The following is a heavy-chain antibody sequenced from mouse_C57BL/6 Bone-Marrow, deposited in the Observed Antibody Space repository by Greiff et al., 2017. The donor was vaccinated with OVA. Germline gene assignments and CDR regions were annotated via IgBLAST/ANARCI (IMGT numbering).Heavy chain of an antibody. CDR1: GFTFSSYG. V-gene: IGHV5-6*01. CDR2: ISSGGSYT. J-gene: IGHJ2*01. Sequence: EVKVVESGGDLVKPGGSLKLSCAASGFTFSSYGMSWVRQTPDKRLEWVATISSGGSYTYYPDSVTGRFTISRDNAKNTLYLQMSSLKSEDTAMYYCARHGDYGSFFDYWGQGTTLTVSS. CDR3: ARHGDYGSFFDY. D-gene: IGHD1-1*01.